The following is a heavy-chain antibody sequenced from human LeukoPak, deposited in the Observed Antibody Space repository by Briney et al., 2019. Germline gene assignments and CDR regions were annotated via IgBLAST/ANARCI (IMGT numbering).Heavy chain of an antibody. Sequence: GGSLRLSCTASGFNFNTCWMSWVRQTPGKGLEWVGRIKSKTDGGTTDYAAPVKGRFTISRDDSKNTLYLQMNSLKTEDTAVYYCTTRYDSSGYRSVWGQGTLVTVSS. CDR3: TTRYDSSGYRSV. V-gene: IGHV3-15*01. CDR1: GFNFNTCW. CDR2: IKSKTDGGTT. D-gene: IGHD3-22*01. J-gene: IGHJ4*02.